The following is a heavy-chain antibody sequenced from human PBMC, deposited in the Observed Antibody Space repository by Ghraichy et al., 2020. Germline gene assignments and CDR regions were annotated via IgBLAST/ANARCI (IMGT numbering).Heavy chain of an antibody. CDR3: AKHLSSTGSYYRDGFDL. CDR1: GFTFSSYA. CDR2: FSSSGGST. Sequence: LSLTCAASGFTFSSYAMSWVRQAPGKGLEWVSTFSSSGGSTYYADSVKGRLTISRDNSKNTLYLQMNSLRAEDTALYYCAKHLSSTGSYYRDGFDLWGQGTMVTVSS. J-gene: IGHJ3*01. V-gene: IGHV3-23*01. D-gene: IGHD1-26*01.